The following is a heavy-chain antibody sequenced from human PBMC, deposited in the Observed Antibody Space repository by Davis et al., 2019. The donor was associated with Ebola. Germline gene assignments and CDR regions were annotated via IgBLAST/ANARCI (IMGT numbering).Heavy chain of an antibody. CDR3: ARERAVAVAGIGY. J-gene: IGHJ4*02. Sequence: ASVQVSCKASGYTFTSYYMHWVRQAPGQGLEWMGWINPNSGGTNYAQKFQGRVTMTRDTSISTAYMELSRLRSDDTAVYYCARERAVAVAGIGYWGQGTLATVSS. CDR2: INPNSGGT. D-gene: IGHD6-19*01. V-gene: IGHV1-2*02. CDR1: GYTFTSYY.